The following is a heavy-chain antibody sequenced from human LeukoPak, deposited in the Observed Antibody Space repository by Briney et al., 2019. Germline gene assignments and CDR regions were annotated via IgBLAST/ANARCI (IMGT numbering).Heavy chain of an antibody. CDR1: GGSISSNS. CDR3: ARVGGITMIVVLIGDAFDI. J-gene: IGHJ3*02. V-gene: IGHV4-59*12. Sequence: SETLSLTCSVSGGSISSNSWSWIRQPPGKGLEWIGYIYYSGSTNYNPSLKSRITISLDTSKNQFSLRLSSVTAADTAVYYCARVGGITMIVVLIGDAFDIWGQGTMVTVSS. D-gene: IGHD3-22*01. CDR2: IYYSGST.